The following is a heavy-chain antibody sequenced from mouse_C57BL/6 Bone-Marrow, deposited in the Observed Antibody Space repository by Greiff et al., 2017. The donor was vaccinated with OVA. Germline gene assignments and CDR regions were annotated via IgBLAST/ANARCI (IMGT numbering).Heavy chain of an antibody. V-gene: IGHV2-2*01. J-gene: IGHJ3*01. Sequence: QVQLQESGPGLVQPSQSLSITCTVSGFSLTSYGVHWVRPSPGKGLEWLGVIWSGGSTDYNAAFISRLSISKDNSKSQVFFKMNSLQADDTAIYYCARNEGAWFAYWGQGTLVTVSA. CDR3: ARNEGAWFAY. CDR2: IWSGGST. CDR1: GFSLTSYG.